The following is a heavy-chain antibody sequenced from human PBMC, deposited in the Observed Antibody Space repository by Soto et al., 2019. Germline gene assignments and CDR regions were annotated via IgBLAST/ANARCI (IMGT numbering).Heavy chain of an antibody. Sequence: SETLSLTCTVSGGSISSSSYYWGWIRQPPGKGLEWIGSIYYSGSTYNNPSLKSRVTISVDTSKNQFSLKLSSVTAADTAVYYCARSPTDIVVVPANGGMDVWGQGTTVTVSS. D-gene: IGHD2-2*01. CDR3: ARSPTDIVVVPANGGMDV. V-gene: IGHV4-39*01. CDR1: GGSISSSSYY. CDR2: IYYSGST. J-gene: IGHJ6*02.